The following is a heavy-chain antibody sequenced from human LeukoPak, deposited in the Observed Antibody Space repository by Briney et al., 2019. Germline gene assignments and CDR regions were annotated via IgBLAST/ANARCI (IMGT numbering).Heavy chain of an antibody. J-gene: IGHJ6*02. D-gene: IGHD3-16*01. CDR1: GGSISSSSYY. CDR2: IYYSGST. Sequence: SETLSLTCTVSGGSISSSSYYWGWIRQPPGKGLEWIGYIYYSGSTNYNPSLKSRVTISVDTSKNQFSLKLSSVTAADTAVYYCARDRARWGYYYGMGVWGQGTTVTVSS. CDR3: ARDRARWGYYYGMGV. V-gene: IGHV4-61*01.